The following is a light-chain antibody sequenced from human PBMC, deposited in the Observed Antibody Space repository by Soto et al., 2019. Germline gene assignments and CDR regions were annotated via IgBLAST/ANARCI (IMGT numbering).Light chain of an antibody. J-gene: IGKJ1*01. Sequence: EIVMTQSPATLSVSAGERATLSCRASQSVSSNLAWYQQKPGQAPRLLIYGASTRATGIPARFSGSGSGTEFTLIISSLQSEDVAVYYCQQYNNWRGTFGQGTKVEIK. CDR3: QQYNNWRGT. V-gene: IGKV3-15*01. CDR2: GAS. CDR1: QSVSSN.